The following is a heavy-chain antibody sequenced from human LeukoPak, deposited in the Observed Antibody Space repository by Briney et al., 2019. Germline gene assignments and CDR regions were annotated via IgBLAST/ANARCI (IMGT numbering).Heavy chain of an antibody. D-gene: IGHD6-19*01. CDR2: MRSRVRSYAS. J-gene: IGHJ3*02. V-gene: IGHV3-73*01. CDR1: RFTLIGSA. CDR3: TSYHSGWYNYAFDI. Sequence: GSPKLSSAASRFTLIGSAMQSVRPAPRKGREWVGRMRSRVRSYASAYAGWVRGRLVISRDDSKNTAYLQMNSLKTEDTAVYYCTSYHSGWYNYAFDIWGQGTMVTV.